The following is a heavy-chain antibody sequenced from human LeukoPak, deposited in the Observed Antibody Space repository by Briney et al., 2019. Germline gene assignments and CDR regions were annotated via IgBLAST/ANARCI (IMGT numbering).Heavy chain of an antibody. Sequence: ASVKVSRKASGYTFTSYYMHWVRQAPGQGLEWMGIINPSGGSTSYAQKFQGRVTMTRDTSTSTVYMELSSLRSEDTAVYYCARIGGSGYYYYGMDVWGQGTTVTVSS. J-gene: IGHJ6*02. D-gene: IGHD3-22*01. V-gene: IGHV1-46*01. CDR2: INPSGGST. CDR3: ARIGGSGYYYYGMDV. CDR1: GYTFTSYY.